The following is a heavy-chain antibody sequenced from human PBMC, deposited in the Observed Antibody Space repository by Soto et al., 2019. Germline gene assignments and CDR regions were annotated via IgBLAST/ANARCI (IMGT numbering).Heavy chain of an antibody. V-gene: IGHV3-20*04. CDR2: INWNGVST. J-gene: IGHJ4*02. Sequence: GGSLRLSCAVSGFTFDDHGMNWVRQAPGKGLEWVSGINWNGVSTGYADSVKGRFTISRDNAKNSLYLQMNSLRAEDTAVYYCAKENSGRGSDYWGQGTLVTVSS. D-gene: IGHD3-16*01. CDR1: GFTFDDHG. CDR3: AKENSGRGSDY.